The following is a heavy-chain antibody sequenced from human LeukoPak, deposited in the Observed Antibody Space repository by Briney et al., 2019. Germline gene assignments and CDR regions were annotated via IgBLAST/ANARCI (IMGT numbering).Heavy chain of an antibody. CDR3: AKARTRGYSYGSFDY. Sequence: LSLTCAVYGGSFSGYYWSWVRQAPGKGLEWVAVISYDGSNKYYADSVKGRFTISRDNSKNTLYLQMNSLRAEDTAVYYCAKARTRGYSYGSFDYWGQGTLVTVSS. J-gene: IGHJ4*02. V-gene: IGHV3-30*18. D-gene: IGHD5-18*01. CDR1: GGSFSGYY. CDR2: ISYDGSNK.